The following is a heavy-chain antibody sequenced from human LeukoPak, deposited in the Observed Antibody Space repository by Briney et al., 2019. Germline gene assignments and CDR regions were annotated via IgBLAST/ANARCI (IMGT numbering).Heavy chain of an antibody. D-gene: IGHD6-13*01. Sequence: GGSLRLSCAASGFTFSSYAMSWVRQAPGKGLEWVSAISSTGGSTYYADSVKGRFTISRDSSMNTLYLQMNSLRAEDTAVYYCARQAGYSSSQTVYWGQGTLVTVSS. CDR1: GFTFSSYA. CDR3: ARQAGYSSSQTVY. CDR2: ISSTGGST. V-gene: IGHV3-23*01. J-gene: IGHJ4*02.